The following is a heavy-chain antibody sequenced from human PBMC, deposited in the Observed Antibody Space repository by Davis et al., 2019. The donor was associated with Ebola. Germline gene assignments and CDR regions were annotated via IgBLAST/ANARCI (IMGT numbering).Heavy chain of an antibody. Sequence: SETLSLTCTVSGGSISSYYWSWIRQPPGKGLEWIGEINHSGSTNYNPSLKSRVTISVDTSKNQFSLQLSSVTAADTAVYYCARFPSGYGYYYYYYGMDVWGQGTTVTVSS. D-gene: IGHD5-12*01. CDR3: ARFPSGYGYYYYYYGMDV. CDR2: INHSGST. CDR1: GGSISSYY. V-gene: IGHV4-34*01. J-gene: IGHJ6*02.